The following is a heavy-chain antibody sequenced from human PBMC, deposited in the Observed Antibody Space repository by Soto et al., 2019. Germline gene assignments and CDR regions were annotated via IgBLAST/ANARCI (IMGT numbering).Heavy chain of an antibody. Sequence: EVQLVESGGGLVQPGGSLGLSCAASGFTFSSYWMSWVRQAPGKGLEWVANIKQDGSEKYYVDSVKGRFTISRDNAKNSLYLQMNSLRAEDTAVYYCARVRTPFKYYFDYWGQGTLVTVSS. CDR3: ARVRTPFKYYFDY. V-gene: IGHV3-7*01. CDR1: GFTFSSYW. J-gene: IGHJ4*02. CDR2: IKQDGSEK.